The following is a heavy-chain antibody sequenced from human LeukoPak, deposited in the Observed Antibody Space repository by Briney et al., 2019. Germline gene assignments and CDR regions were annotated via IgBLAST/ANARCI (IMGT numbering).Heavy chain of an antibody. CDR3: AKDYLGSSGFSYYFDY. V-gene: IGHV3-48*01. D-gene: IGHD3-22*01. CDR1: GFTFSSYS. CDR2: ITASGTAM. J-gene: IGHJ4*02. Sequence: GGSLRLSCAASGFTFSSYSMNWVRQAPGKGLEWVSHITASGTAMFYADSVKGRFTISRDNAKNSLYLQMNSLRAEDTAVYYCAKDYLGSSGFSYYFDYWGQGTLVTVSS.